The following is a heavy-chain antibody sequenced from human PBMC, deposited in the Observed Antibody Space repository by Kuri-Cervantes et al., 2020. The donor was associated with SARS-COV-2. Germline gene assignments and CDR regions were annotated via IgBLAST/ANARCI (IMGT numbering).Heavy chain of an antibody. Sequence: SQTLSLTCAVYGGSFSGYYWSWIRQPPGKGLEWIGEINHSGSTNYNPSLKSRVTISVDTSKSQFSLKLSSVTAADTAVYYCARSFRYSGSWSNWFDPWGQGTLVTVSS. J-gene: IGHJ5*02. CDR1: GGSFSGYY. V-gene: IGHV4-34*01. CDR3: ARSFRYSGSWSNWFDP. CDR2: INHSGST. D-gene: IGHD1-26*01.